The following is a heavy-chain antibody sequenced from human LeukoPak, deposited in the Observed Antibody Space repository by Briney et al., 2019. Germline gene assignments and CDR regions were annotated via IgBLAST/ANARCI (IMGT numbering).Heavy chain of an antibody. CDR1: GYTFTGYY. CDR2: INPNTGAT. Sequence: GASVKVSCKASGYTFTGYYMHWVRQAPGQGLEWTGWINPNTGATKYAEKFQGRVTMTGDTSISTGYMELSSLRSDDTAVYFCARKYDILTGYDNWFDPWGQGTLVTVSS. V-gene: IGHV1-2*02. J-gene: IGHJ5*02. CDR3: ARKYDILTGYDNWFDP. D-gene: IGHD3-9*01.